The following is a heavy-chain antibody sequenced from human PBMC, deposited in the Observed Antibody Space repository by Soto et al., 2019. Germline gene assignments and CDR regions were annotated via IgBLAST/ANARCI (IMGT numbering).Heavy chain of an antibody. CDR1: GGTFSSYA. CDR3: AIVKKGGWEYLQH. CDR2: LIPISGTA. Sequence: GASVKVSCKASGGTFSSYAISWVRQAPGQGLEWMGGLIPISGTANYAQKFQGRVTITADESTSTAYMELRSLRSEDTAVYYCAIVKKGGWEYLQHWGQGTLVTVSS. J-gene: IGHJ1*01. D-gene: IGHD6-19*01. V-gene: IGHV1-69*13.